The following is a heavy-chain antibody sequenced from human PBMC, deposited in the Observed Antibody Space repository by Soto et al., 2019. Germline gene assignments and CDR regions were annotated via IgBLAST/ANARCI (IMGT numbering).Heavy chain of an antibody. CDR1: GFTFSYYA. CDR2: ISGGGDST. V-gene: IGHV3-23*01. D-gene: IGHD3-16*02. CDR3: AKDLLMITFGGVIAHFDC. Sequence: LGGSLRLSCAASGFTFSYYAMSWVRQAPGKGLEWVSGISGGGDSTYYADSVKGRFTISRDNSKNTLYLQMNSLTAEDTAVYYCAKDLLMITFGGVIAHFDCWGQGTLVTVSS. J-gene: IGHJ4*02.